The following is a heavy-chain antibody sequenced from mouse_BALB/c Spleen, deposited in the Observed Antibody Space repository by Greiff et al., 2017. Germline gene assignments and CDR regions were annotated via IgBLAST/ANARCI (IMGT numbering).Heavy chain of an antibody. J-gene: IGHJ1*01. V-gene: IGHV2-6-5*01. CDR1: GFSLTDYG. CDR2: IWGGGST. Sequence: VKLMESGPGLVAPSQSLSITCTVSGFSLTDYGVSWIRQPPGKGLEWLGVIWGGGSTYYNSALKSRLSISKDNSKSQVFLKMNSLQTDDTAMYYCAKEGITTGGRYFDVWGAGTTVTVSS. D-gene: IGHD2-4*01. CDR3: AKEGITTGGRYFDV.